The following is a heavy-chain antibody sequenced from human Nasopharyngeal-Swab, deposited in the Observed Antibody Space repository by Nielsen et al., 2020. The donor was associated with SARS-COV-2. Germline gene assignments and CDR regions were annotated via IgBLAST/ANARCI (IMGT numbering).Heavy chain of an antibody. CDR1: GFTFSSYN. J-gene: IGHJ6*02. Sequence: GGSLRLSCAASGFTFSSYNMNWVRQAPGKGLEWVSYISSSSSTIYYADSVKGRFTISRDNAKNSLYLQMNSLRAEDTAVYYCARGRWNYYYYYGMDVWGQGTTVTVSS. CDR3: ARGRWNYYYYYGMDV. D-gene: IGHD2-15*01. CDR2: ISSSSSTI. V-gene: IGHV3-48*04.